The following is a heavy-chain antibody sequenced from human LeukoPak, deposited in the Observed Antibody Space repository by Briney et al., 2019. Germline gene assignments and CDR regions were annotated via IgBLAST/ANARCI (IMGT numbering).Heavy chain of an antibody. CDR3: AKDLGYCSSTSCQGDPYYYYGMDV. Sequence: PGGSLRLSCAASGFTFSSYAMSWVRQAPGKGLEWVSAISGSGGSTYYADSVKGRFTISRDNSKNTLYLQMNSLRAEDTAVYYCAKDLGYCSSTSCQGDPYYYYGMDVWGQGTTVTVSS. D-gene: IGHD2-2*01. CDR1: GFTFSSYA. V-gene: IGHV3-23*01. CDR2: ISGSGGST. J-gene: IGHJ6*02.